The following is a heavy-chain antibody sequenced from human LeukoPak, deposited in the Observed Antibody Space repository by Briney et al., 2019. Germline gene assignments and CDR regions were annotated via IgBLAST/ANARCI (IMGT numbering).Heavy chain of an antibody. Sequence: PGGSLRLSCAASGFTFSSYAMSWVRQAPGKGLEWVSAISGSGGGTYYADSVKGRFTISRDNSKNTLYLQMNSLRAEDTAVYYCAKDLKDSYYDSSGYYHDAFDIWGQGTMVTVSS. J-gene: IGHJ3*02. D-gene: IGHD3-22*01. V-gene: IGHV3-23*01. CDR2: ISGSGGGT. CDR3: AKDLKDSYYDSSGYYHDAFDI. CDR1: GFTFSSYA.